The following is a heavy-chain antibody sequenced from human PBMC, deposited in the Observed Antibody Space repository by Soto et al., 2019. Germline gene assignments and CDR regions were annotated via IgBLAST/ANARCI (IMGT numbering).Heavy chain of an antibody. CDR1: GGSINSYR. CDR2: IYYSGST. Sequence: QVQLQESGPGLVKPSETLSLTCTVSGGSINSYRWSWIRQPPGKGLEWIGYIYYSGSTNYNPSLKSRVTISVDTSKNQFSLRLSSVTAADTAVYYCARLYYYDSSDTYYFDYWGQGTLFTVSS. D-gene: IGHD3-22*01. J-gene: IGHJ4*02. CDR3: ARLYYYDSSDTYYFDY. V-gene: IGHV4-59*01.